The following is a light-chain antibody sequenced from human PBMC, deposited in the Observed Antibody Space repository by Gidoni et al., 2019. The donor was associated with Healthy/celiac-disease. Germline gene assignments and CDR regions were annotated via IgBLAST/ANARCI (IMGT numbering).Light chain of an antibody. Sequence: EIVMTQSPAPLSVSPGERATLSCRASQSVSSNLAWYQQKPGQAPRLLIYGASTRATGIPARFSGSGSGTEFTLTISSLQSEDFAVYYCQQYNNWPPRYTFGQXTKLEIK. CDR3: QQYNNWPPRYT. CDR2: GAS. CDR1: QSVSSN. V-gene: IGKV3-15*01. J-gene: IGKJ2*01.